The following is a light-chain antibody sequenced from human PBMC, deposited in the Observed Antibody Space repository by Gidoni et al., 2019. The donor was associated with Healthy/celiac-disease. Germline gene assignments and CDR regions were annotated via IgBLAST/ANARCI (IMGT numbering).Light chain of an antibody. CDR1: SSNIGSNT. J-gene: IGLJ2*01. Sequence: QSVLTQPPSASGPPGPRVTIPCSGSSSNIGSNTVNWYQQLPGTAPKLLIYSNNQRPSGVPDRFSGSKSGTSASLAISGLQSEDEADYYCAAWDDSLNGVVFGGGTKLTVL. CDR3: AAWDDSLNGVV. V-gene: IGLV1-44*01. CDR2: SNN.